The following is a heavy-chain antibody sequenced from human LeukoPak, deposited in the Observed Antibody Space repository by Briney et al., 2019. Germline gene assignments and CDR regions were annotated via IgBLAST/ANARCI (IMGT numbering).Heavy chain of an antibody. J-gene: IGHJ4*02. D-gene: IGHD2-2*01. V-gene: IGHV3-53*01. CDR2: IYTGGST. Sequence: GGSLRLSCAASGFTVSRKYMSWVRQAPGKGLECVSVIYTGGSTYYADTVKGRFTISRDNSENTLYLQMNSLRVEDTAVYYCTSTQPGMLCSSTSCSLDYWGQGALVTVSS. CDR1: GFTVSRKY. CDR3: TSTQPGMLCSSTSCSLDY.